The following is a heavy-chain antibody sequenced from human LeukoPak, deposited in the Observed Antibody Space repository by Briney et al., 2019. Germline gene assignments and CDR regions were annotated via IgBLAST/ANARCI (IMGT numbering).Heavy chain of an antibody. CDR3: ARGVGLKYYFDS. Sequence: PSETLSLTCTVSGDGIHNFYCNWIRQPAGKGLEWIGRIYSTGSTNYNPSLRSRVTTSVDTSKNQFSLKLSSVAAADTAIYYCARGVGLKYYFDSWGQGTLVTVSS. CDR2: IYSTGST. CDR1: GDGIHNFY. D-gene: IGHD3-16*01. J-gene: IGHJ4*02. V-gene: IGHV4-4*07.